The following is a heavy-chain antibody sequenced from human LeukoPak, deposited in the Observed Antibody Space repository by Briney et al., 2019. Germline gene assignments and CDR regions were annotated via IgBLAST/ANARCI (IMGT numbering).Heavy chain of an antibody. D-gene: IGHD6-13*01. Sequence: PGGSLRLSCAASGFTFSSYAMSWVRQAPGKGLEWVSAISGSGGSTYYADSVKGRFTISRDNSKNTLYLQMNSLRAEDTAVYYCAKVLSKQLVPGGFDYWGQGTLVTVSS. CDR3: AKVLSKQLVPGGFDY. J-gene: IGHJ4*02. V-gene: IGHV3-23*01. CDR1: GFTFSSYA. CDR2: ISGSGGST.